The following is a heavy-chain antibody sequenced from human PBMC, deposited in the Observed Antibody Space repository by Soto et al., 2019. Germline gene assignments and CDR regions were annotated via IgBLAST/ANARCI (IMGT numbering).Heavy chain of an antibody. CDR2: ISSDSSYI. CDR1: GFTFSIYS. Sequence: GGSLRLSCAASGFTFSIYSMSWVRQAPGKGLEWVSSISSDSSYIYYAASVKGRFTISRDNAKSSLYLQMSSLRAEDTAVYYCARSHGRDGYNHFEYWGQGTLVTVSS. CDR3: ARSHGRDGYNHFEY. V-gene: IGHV3-21*01. D-gene: IGHD5-12*01. J-gene: IGHJ4*02.